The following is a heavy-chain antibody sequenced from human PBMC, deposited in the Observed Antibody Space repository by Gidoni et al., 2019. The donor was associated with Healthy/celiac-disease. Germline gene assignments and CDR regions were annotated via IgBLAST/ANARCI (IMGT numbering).Heavy chain of an antibody. J-gene: IGHJ3*02. V-gene: IGHV3-48*03. CDR2: ISSSGSTI. Sequence: EVQLVESGGGLVQPGGSLRLSCAASGFTFSSYEMNWVRQAPGKGLEWVSYISSSGSTIYYADAVKGRFTISRDNAKNSLYLQMNSLRAEDTAVYYCARVGYSSRGVDHDAFDIWGQGTMVTVSS. CDR1: GFTFSSYE. CDR3: ARVGYSSRGVDHDAFDI. D-gene: IGHD6-13*01.